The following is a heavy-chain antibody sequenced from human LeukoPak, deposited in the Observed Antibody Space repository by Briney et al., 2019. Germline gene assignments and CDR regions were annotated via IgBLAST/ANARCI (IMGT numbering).Heavy chain of an antibody. CDR1: GFTFSSYW. J-gene: IGHJ4*02. CDR2: INSDGSTT. D-gene: IGHD1-26*01. V-gene: IGHV3-74*01. CDR3: ARDLGGRSGH. Sequence: GGSLRLSCAASGFTFSSYWMHWVRQAPGKGLVWVSNINSDGSTTTYADSVKGRFTISRDNAENTLYLQMNSLRAEDTAVYYCARDLGGRSGHWGQGTLVTVSS.